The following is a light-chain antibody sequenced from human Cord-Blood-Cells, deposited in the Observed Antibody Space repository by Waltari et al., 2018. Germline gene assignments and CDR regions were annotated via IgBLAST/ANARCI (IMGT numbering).Light chain of an antibody. CDR2: KAS. Sequence: DIQMNQSPSTLSASVGDRVTITCRASQSISSWLAWYQQKPGKAPKLLIYKASSLESGVPSRFSGSGSGTEFTLTISSLQPDDFATYYCQQYNSSWTFGQGTKVEIK. V-gene: IGKV1-5*03. CDR1: QSISSW. CDR3: QQYNSSWT. J-gene: IGKJ1*01.